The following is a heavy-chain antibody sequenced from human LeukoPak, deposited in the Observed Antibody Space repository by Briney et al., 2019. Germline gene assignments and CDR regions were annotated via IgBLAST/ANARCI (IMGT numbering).Heavy chain of an antibody. CDR3: ASELYDSSGYYYFGENDY. J-gene: IGHJ4*02. CDR2: ISYDGSNK. Sequence: QPGGSLRLSCAASGFTFSSYAMHWVRQAPGKGLEWVAVISYDGSNKYYADSVKGRFTISRDNSKNTLYLQINSLRAEDTAVYYCASELYDSSGYYYFGENDYWGQGTLVTVSS. D-gene: IGHD3-22*01. V-gene: IGHV3-30-3*01. CDR1: GFTFSSYA.